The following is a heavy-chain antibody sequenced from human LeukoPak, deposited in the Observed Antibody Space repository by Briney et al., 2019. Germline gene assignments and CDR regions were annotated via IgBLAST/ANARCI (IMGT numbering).Heavy chain of an antibody. CDR3: ARYSSGWYYFDY. CDR2: IIPIFGTA. CDR1: GGTFSSYA. J-gene: IGHJ4*02. V-gene: IGHV1-69*06. D-gene: IGHD6-19*01. Sequence: SVKVSCKASGGTFSSYAISWVRQAPGQGLEWMGGIIPIFGTANYAQKFQGRVTITADKSTSTAYMELSSLRSEDTAVYYCARYSSGWYYFDYWGQGTLDTVSS.